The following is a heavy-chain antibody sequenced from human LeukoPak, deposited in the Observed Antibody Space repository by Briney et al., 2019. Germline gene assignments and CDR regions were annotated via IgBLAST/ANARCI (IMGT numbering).Heavy chain of an antibody. J-gene: IGHJ4*02. D-gene: IGHD3-9*01. CDR1: GFTFSSYG. V-gene: IGHV3-33*01. CDR2: IWSDGSNE. CDR3: ATTYGIRYFDI. Sequence: PGGSLRLSCAASGFTFSSYGMHWVRQAPGKGLEWVAVIWSDGSNEYYADSLKGRFTISRDNSKSTLYLQMNSLRAEDTAVYYFATTYGIRYFDIWGQGTLVTVSS.